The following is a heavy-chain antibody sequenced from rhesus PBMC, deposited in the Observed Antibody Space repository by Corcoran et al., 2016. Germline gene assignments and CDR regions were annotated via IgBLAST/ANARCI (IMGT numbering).Heavy chain of an antibody. CDR2: ISYIGKTI. Sequence: EVQLVESGGGLVQPVGSLRLSCAASGFTVGSSDMSWDRQAQGTGLRWVSFISYIGKTIYNADSVKVRFTISRDNAKNSLSLQMSSLRAEDTAVYYCTFGKTYYNIWTGSFDYWGQGVLVTVSS. D-gene: IGHD3-3*01. CDR1: GFTVGSSD. V-gene: IGHV3-136*01. J-gene: IGHJ4*01. CDR3: TFGKTYYNIWTGSFDY.